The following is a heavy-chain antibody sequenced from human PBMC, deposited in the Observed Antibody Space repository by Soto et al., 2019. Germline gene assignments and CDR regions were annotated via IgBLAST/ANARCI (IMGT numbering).Heavy chain of an antibody. CDR1: GFTFRNSG. CDR2: ISNGGNDK. D-gene: IGHD2-15*01. Sequence: QVQLVESGGGVVQPGMSLRLACAASGFTFRNSGMHWVRQAPGKGLEWVALISNGGNDKFYSASVKGRFTISRDNSKNTLFLQMNSLRPEDTAVYYCAKTPLHRLYDALDVWGQGTLVTVSS. V-gene: IGHV3-30*18. J-gene: IGHJ3*01. CDR3: AKTPLHRLYDALDV.